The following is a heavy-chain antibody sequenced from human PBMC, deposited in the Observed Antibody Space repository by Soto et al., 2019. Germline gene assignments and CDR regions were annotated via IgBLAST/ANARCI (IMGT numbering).Heavy chain of an antibody. CDR1: GFTFSSYT. CDR2: ISYDGSNK. D-gene: IGHD6-19*01. J-gene: IGHJ4*02. CDR3: ARAAGWYDFDD. Sequence: QVQLVESGGGVVQPGRSLRLSCAASGFTFSSYTMHWVRQAPGKGLEWVAVISYDGSNKYYADSVKGRFTISRDNSKNTLYLQMNSLRPEDTAVYYCARAAGWYDFDDWGQGTLVTVSS. V-gene: IGHV3-30-3*01.